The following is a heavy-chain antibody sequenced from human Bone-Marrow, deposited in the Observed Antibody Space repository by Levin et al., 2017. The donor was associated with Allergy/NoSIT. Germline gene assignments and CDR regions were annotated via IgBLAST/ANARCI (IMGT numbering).Heavy chain of an antibody. D-gene: IGHD6-19*01. J-gene: IGHJ5*02. Sequence: GESLKISCKGSGYSFTSYWIGWVRQMPGKGLEWMGIIYPGDSDTRYSPSFQGQVTISADKSISTAYLQWSSLKASDTAMYYCARRVRGVAVAGNSGTNWFDPWGQGTLVTVSS. CDR2: IYPGDSDT. CDR1: GYSFTSYW. V-gene: IGHV5-51*01. CDR3: ARRVRGVAVAGNSGTNWFDP.